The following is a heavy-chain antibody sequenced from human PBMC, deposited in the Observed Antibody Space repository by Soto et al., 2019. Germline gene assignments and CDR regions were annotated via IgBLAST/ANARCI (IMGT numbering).Heavy chain of an antibody. V-gene: IGHV3-15*07. J-gene: IGHJ6*02. CDR3: TTGSVEGV. CDR1: DFNNTNAG. D-gene: IGHD2-15*01. Sequence: EVQLVESGGGFVKSGGSLRLSCGASDFNNTNAGVNWVRQAPGKGREWVGRIKTKAEGGATDYAAPLKGRFTISRDDSRNTLFLQMNSLKTEDTAVYYCTTGSVEGVWGQGATVTVSS. CDR2: IKTKAEGGAT.